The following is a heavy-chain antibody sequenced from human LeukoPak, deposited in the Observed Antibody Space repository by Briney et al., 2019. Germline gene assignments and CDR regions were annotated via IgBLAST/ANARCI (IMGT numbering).Heavy chain of an antibody. D-gene: IGHD3-10*01. CDR3: AKGRITMVRGVYRGAFDI. CDR2: ISWNSGSI. Sequence: GRSLRLSCATSGFTFDDYAMHWVRQAPGKGLEWVSGISWNSGSIGYADSVKGRFTISRDNAKNSLYLQMNSLRAEDTALYYCAKGRITMVRGVYRGAFDIWGQGTMATVSS. V-gene: IGHV3-9*01. CDR1: GFTFDDYA. J-gene: IGHJ3*02.